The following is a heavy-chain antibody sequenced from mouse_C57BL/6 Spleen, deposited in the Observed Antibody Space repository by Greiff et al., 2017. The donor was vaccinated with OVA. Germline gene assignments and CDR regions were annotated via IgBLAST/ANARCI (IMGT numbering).Heavy chain of an antibody. V-gene: IGHV2-2*01. CDR3: ASSLYGSSSYWYFDV. CDR1: GFSLTSYG. CDR2: IWSGGST. J-gene: IGHJ1*03. D-gene: IGHD1-1*01. Sequence: QVQLKQSGPGLVQPSQSLSITCTVSGFSLTSYGVHWVRQSPGKGLEWLGVIWSGGSTDYNAAFISRLSISKDNSKSQVFFKMNSLQADDTAIYYCASSLYGSSSYWYFDVWGTGTTVTVSS.